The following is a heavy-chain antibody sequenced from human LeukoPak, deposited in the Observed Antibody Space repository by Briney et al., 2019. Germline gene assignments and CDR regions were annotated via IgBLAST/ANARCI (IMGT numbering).Heavy chain of an antibody. CDR2: ISAYNGNT. CDR3: ASGGYYYYMDV. CDR1: GYTFTGYY. Sequence: ASVKVSCKASGYTFTGYYMHWVRQAPGQGLEWLGWISAYNGNTNYAQKLQGRVTMTTDTSTSTAYMELRSLRSDDTAVYYCASGGYYYYMDVWGKGTTVTVSS. V-gene: IGHV1-18*04. J-gene: IGHJ6*03. D-gene: IGHD3-10*01.